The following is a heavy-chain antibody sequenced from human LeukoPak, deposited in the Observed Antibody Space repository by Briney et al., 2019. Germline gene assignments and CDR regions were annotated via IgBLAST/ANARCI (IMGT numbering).Heavy chain of an antibody. Sequence: GGSLRLSCTASGFTFSSYSMNWVRQAPGKGLEWLPYISSSSGTIYHADSVKGRFTISRDNAKNSLFLQMNSLRDEDTAVYYCAGVPRSGTYSVPDSWGQGTLVTVSS. CDR3: AGVPRSGTYSVPDS. CDR1: GFTFSSYS. J-gene: IGHJ5*01. V-gene: IGHV3-48*02. CDR2: ISSSSGTI. D-gene: IGHD1-26*01.